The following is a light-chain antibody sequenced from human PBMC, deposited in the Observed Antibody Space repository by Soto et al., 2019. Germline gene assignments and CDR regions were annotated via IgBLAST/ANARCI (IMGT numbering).Light chain of an antibody. CDR2: SND. J-gene: IGLJ3*02. Sequence: QSILTQPPSASGAPGQRVTISCSGRTSNIGTNFVYWYQQFPGTAPKLLIYSNDQRPSGVPERFSASRSGTTASLVISGLRSADEADYYCAAGDDSLNARVFGGGTKLTVL. CDR1: TSNIGTNF. CDR3: AAGDDSLNARV. V-gene: IGLV1-47*02.